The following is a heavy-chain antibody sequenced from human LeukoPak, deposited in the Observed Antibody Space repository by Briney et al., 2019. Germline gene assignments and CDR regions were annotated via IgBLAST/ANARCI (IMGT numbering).Heavy chain of an antibody. CDR2: ISYDGSNK. CDR1: GFTFSSYG. CDR3: ARARYGAARSSVTY. J-gene: IGHJ4*02. D-gene: IGHD6-6*01. Sequence: PGGSLRLSCAASGFTFSSYGIHWVRQAPGKGLEWVAVISYDGSNKYYADSVKGRFTISRDNSKNTLYLQMNSLRAEDTAVYYCARARYGAARSSVTYWGQGTLVTVSS. V-gene: IGHV3-30*19.